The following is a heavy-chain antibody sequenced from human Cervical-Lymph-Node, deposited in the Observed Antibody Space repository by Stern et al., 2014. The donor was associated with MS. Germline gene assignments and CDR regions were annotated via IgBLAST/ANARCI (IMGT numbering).Heavy chain of an antibody. V-gene: IGHV5-51*03. D-gene: IGHD5-12*01. CDR3: ARPLGYGSAADS. CDR1: GYSFTTYW. Sequence: EMQLVESGAAVKQPGESLKISCKGSGYSFTTYWIGWVRQMPGKGLEWMGIIYPADSDTRYSPSFQGQVTISADKSISTAFLEWSSLKASDTAMYYCARPLGYGSAADSWGQGTLVSVSP. CDR2: IYPADSDT. J-gene: IGHJ4*02.